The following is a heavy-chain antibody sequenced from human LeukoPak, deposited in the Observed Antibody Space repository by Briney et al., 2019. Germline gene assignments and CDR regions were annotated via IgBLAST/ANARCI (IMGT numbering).Heavy chain of an antibody. CDR3: ARQSQVATITGDFDY. V-gene: IGHV5-51*01. CDR2: IYPGDSDT. J-gene: IGHJ4*02. Sequence: GESLKISCKGSGYSFTSYWIGWVRQMPGKGLEWMGIIYPGDSDTRYSPSFQGQVTISADKSISTAYLQWSSLKASDTAMHYCARQSQVATITGDFDYWGQGTLVTVSS. CDR1: GYSFTSYW. D-gene: IGHD5-12*01.